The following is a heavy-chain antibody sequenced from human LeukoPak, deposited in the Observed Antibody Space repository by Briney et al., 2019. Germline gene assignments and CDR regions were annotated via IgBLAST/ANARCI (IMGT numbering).Heavy chain of an antibody. CDR2: IYPGDSDT. J-gene: IGHJ4*02. CDR1: GYSFTSYW. CDR3: ARHGGAPYGDYADY. Sequence: GESLKISGKGSGYSFTSYWIGWWRKMPGKGLKGMGIIYPGDSDTRYSPSFQGQVTISADKSISTAYLQWSSLKASDTAMYYCARHGGAPYGDYADYWGQGTLVTVSS. D-gene: IGHD4-17*01. V-gene: IGHV5-51*01.